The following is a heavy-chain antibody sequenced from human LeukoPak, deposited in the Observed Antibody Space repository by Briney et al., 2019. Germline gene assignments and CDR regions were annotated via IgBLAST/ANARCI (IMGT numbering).Heavy chain of an antibody. CDR3: ASIAVASPFDY. D-gene: IGHD6-19*01. Sequence: TSETLSLTCTVSGYSISSGYYWGWIRQPPGKGLEWIGSIYHSGSTYYNPSLKSRVTISVDTSKNQFSLKLSSVTAADTAVYYCASIAVASPFDYWGQGTLVTVSS. CDR2: IYHSGST. J-gene: IGHJ4*02. V-gene: IGHV4-38-2*02. CDR1: GYSISSGYY.